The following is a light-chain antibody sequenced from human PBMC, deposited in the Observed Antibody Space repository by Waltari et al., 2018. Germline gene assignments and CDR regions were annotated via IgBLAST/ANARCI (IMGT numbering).Light chain of an antibody. CDR3: QQYYSTPGT. CDR2: WAS. CDR1: QSVLYNSNNKNY. V-gene: IGKV4-1*01. J-gene: IGKJ2*01. Sequence: DIVMTQSPDSLAVSLGERATINCKSSQSVLYNSNNKNYLAWYQQKPGQPPKLLIYWASTRESGVPDRFSGSGSGTDFTLTISSLQAEDVAVYYCQQYYSTPGTFGQGTKLEIK.